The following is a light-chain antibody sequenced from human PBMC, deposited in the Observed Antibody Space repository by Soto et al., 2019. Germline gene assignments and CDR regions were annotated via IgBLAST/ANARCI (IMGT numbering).Light chain of an antibody. V-gene: IGLV7-46*01. Sequence: QAVVTQEPSLTVSPGGTVTLTCGSSTGAVTSGHYPYWFQQKPGQAPRTLIYDTSNKHSLTPARFSGSLLGGKATLTLSGAQPEDEADYYCLLSYRGAGEVFGGGTKLTVL. J-gene: IGLJ2*01. CDR3: LLSYRGAGEV. CDR2: DTS. CDR1: TGAVTSGHY.